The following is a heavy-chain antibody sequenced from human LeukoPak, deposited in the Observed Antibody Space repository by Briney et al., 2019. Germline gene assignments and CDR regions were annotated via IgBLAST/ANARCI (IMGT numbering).Heavy chain of an antibody. J-gene: IGHJ6*04. D-gene: IGHD4-17*01. V-gene: IGHV3-30*18. CDR3: AKVSVTTLMDV. Sequence: GGCLRLSCAASGFTFSSYGMHWVRQAPGKGLEWVAVISYDGSNKYYADSVKGRFTISRDNSKNTLYLQMNRLRADDTAVYYCAKVSVTTLMDVWGKGTTVTVSS. CDR1: GFTFSSYG. CDR2: ISYDGSNK.